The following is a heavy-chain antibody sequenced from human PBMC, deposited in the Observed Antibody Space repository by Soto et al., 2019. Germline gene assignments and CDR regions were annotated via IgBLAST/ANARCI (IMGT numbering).Heavy chain of an antibody. D-gene: IGHD6-19*01. CDR1: GFSLSTSGVG. CDR3: AHSQRVYSRGWYPFFDY. J-gene: IGHJ4*02. CDR2: IYWDDDK. Sequence: SGPTLVNPTQTLTLTCTFSGFSLSTSGVGVGWIRQPPGKALEWLALIYWDDDKRYSPSLKSRLTITKDTSKNQVVLTMTNMDPVDTATYYCAHSQRVYSRGWYPFFDYWGQGTLVTVSS. V-gene: IGHV2-5*02.